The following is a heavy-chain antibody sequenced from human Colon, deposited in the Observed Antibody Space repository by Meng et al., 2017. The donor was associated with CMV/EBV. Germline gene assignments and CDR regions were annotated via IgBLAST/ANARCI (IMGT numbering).Heavy chain of an antibody. Sequence: ASVKVSCKASGYTFTSYDINWVRQATGQGLEWMGWMNPNSGNTGYAQKFQGRVTMTRNTYISTAYMELSSLRSEDTAVYYCASFTPRTLYFDWLLSPYYYGMDVWGQGTTVTVSS. CDR1: GYTFTSYD. V-gene: IGHV1-8*01. CDR3: ASFTPRTLYFDWLLSPYYYGMDV. D-gene: IGHD3-9*01. CDR2: MNPNSGNT. J-gene: IGHJ6*02.